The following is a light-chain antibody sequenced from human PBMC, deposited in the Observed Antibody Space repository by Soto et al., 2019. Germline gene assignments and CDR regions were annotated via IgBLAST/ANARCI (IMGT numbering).Light chain of an antibody. V-gene: IGLV2-14*01. CDR3: SSYTSSSIDYV. CDR1: SSDVGGYNY. Sequence: QSALTQPASVSGSPGQSITISCTGTSSDVGGYNYVSWYQHHPGKAPKLMIYEVSNRPSGVSDRFSGSKSGNTASLTISGLQAEDEADYSCSSYTSSSIDYVFGTGTKLTVL. CDR2: EVS. J-gene: IGLJ1*01.